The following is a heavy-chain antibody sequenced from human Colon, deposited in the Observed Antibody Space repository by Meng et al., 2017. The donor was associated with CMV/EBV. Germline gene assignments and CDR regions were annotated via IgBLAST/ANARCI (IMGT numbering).Heavy chain of an antibody. J-gene: IGHJ4*02. CDR3: AKNLFVPPAIMSVFAPNDY. V-gene: IGHV3-23*01. CDR2: INSTGDET. Sequence: GGSLRLSCAFSGISFTGYAMSWVRQAPGQGLEWVAVINSTGDETYYADSVKGRFIVSRDNAKNTLFLQISGLGAEDTAVYYCAKNLFVPPAIMSVFAPNDYWGQGMLVTVSS. D-gene: IGHD5/OR15-5a*01. CDR1: GISFTGYA.